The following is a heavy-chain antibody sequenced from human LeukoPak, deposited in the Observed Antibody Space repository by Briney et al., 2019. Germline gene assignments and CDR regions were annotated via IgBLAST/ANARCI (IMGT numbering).Heavy chain of an antibody. Sequence: GGSLRLSCVASGFVFSNCWMGWVRQAPGKGLEWVANIKEDGGETYYVDSVKGRFTISRDNAKNSLDLQMNSLRDEDTAVYYCARRKEVQTTFDYWGQGTLVTVSS. D-gene: IGHD4/OR15-4a*01. CDR2: IKEDGGET. V-gene: IGHV3-7*01. CDR3: ARRKEVQTTFDY. CDR1: GFVFSNCW. J-gene: IGHJ4*02.